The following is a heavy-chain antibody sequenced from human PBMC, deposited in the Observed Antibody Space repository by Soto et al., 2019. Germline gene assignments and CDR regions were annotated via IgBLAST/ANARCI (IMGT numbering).Heavy chain of an antibody. D-gene: IGHD2-2*01. V-gene: IGHV1-46*03. CDR1: GYTFTSYY. J-gene: IGHJ5*02. Sequence: GASVKVSCKASGYTFTSYYMHWVRQAPGQGLEWMGIINPSGGSTSYAQKFQGRVTMTRDTSTSTVYMELSSLRSEDTAVYYCARGIVVVPAAMEDWFDPWGQGTLVTVS. CDR2: INPSGGST. CDR3: ARGIVVVPAAMEDWFDP.